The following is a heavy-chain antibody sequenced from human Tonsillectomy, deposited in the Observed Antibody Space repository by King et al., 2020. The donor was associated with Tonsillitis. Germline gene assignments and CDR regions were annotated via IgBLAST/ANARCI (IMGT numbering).Heavy chain of an antibody. CDR3: ARSVPRFWTALDY. CDR1: GFTFSNYA. V-gene: IGHV3-23*04. D-gene: IGHD3/OR15-3a*01. Sequence: VQLVESGGGLVQPGGSLRLSCAASGFTFSNYAMSWVRQAPGKGLEWVSGISSSGGSTYYADSVKGRFIISRDNSKNTLYVQMNSLRAEDTAIYYCARSVPRFWTALDYWGQGTLVTVSS. J-gene: IGHJ4*02. CDR2: ISSSGGST.